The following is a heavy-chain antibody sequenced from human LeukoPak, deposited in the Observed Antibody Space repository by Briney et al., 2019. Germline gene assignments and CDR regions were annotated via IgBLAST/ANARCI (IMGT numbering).Heavy chain of an antibody. CDR3: AKGRFIVVVPAVPLDY. CDR2: TSGSGNST. CDR1: GFTFSSYA. Sequence: GGSRRLSCAASGFTFSSYAMSWVRQAPGKGLEWVSATSGSGNSTYYADSVKGRFTISRDNSKNTLYLQMNSLRAEDTAVYYCAKGRFIVVVPAVPLDYWGQGTLVTVSS. V-gene: IGHV3-23*01. J-gene: IGHJ4*02. D-gene: IGHD2-2*01.